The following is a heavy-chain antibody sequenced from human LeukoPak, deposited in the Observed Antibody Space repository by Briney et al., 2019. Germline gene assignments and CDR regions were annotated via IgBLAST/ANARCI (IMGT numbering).Heavy chain of an antibody. CDR2: INTDGTVT. V-gene: IGHV3-74*01. J-gene: IGHJ4*02. Sequence: LPGGSLRLSCAASGFTFSKYWMLWVRHAPGKGLESVSRINTDGTVTTYADSVKGRFTVSRDNADNTMFLQMNSVRDEDTAVYYCATKQWLAPPPDSWGQGTPVTVSS. D-gene: IGHD6-19*01. CDR1: GFTFSKYW. CDR3: ATKQWLAPPPDS.